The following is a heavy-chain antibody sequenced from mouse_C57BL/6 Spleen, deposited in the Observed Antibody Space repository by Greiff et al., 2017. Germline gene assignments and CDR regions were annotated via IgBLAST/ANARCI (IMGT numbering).Heavy chain of an antibody. V-gene: IGHV1-18*01. CDR1: GYTFTDYN. CDR2: INPNNGGT. J-gene: IGHJ2*01. D-gene: IGHD2-3*01. CDR3: AREGNDGYGY. Sequence: EVQGVESGPELVKPGASVKIPCKASGYTFTDYNMDWVKQSHGKSLEWIGDINPNNGGTIYNQKFKGKATLTVDKSSSTAYMELRSLTSEDTAVYYCAREGNDGYGYWGQGTTLTVSA.